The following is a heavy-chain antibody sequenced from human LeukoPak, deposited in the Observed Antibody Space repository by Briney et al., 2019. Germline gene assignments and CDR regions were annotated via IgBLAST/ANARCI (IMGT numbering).Heavy chain of an antibody. J-gene: IGHJ6*04. D-gene: IGHD3-10*02. V-gene: IGHV3-48*03. Sequence: GGSLRLSCAASGFTFSSYEMNWVRQAPGKGLEWVSYINSSGSTIYYADPVKGRFTISRDNAKNSLYLQMNSLRAEDTAVYYCAELGITMIGGVWGKGTTVTISS. CDR1: GFTFSSYE. CDR3: AELGITMIGGV. CDR2: INSSGSTI.